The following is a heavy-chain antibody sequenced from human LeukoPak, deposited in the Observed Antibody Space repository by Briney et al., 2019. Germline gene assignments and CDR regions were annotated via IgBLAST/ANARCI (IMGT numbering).Heavy chain of an antibody. Sequence: SDTLSLTCTVSGGSISSGGYHWRWIRRHRGKGLEWIGYIYYSGSTYYNPSLKSRVTISVVQSKNQFSLKLSSVIAADTPVYYSARRRSIVNAFETWGPKAIVTVSS. D-gene: IGHD2-15*01. CDR3: ARRRSIVNAFET. CDR2: IYYSGST. J-gene: IGHJ3*02. CDR1: GGSISSGGYH. V-gene: IGHV4-31*03.